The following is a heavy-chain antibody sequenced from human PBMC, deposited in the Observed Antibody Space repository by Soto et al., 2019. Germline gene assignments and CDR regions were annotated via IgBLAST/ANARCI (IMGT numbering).Heavy chain of an antibody. D-gene: IGHD3-10*01. Sequence: EVYLVESGGGLVEPGRSLRLSCTASGFPFGNFLISWFRQAPGQGMEWVGFIRSQPYGGTAEYAASVRGRFTISRDDTKGIAYLQMNSLQTADSGVYYCIGSFPFWGQGTLFTVSS. CDR3: IGSFPF. V-gene: IGHV3-49*03. CDR1: GFPFGNFL. CDR2: IRSQPYGGTA. J-gene: IGHJ4*02.